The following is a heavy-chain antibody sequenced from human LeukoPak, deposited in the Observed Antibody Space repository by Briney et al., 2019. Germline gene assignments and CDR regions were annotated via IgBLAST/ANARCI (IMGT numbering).Heavy chain of an antibody. CDR2: IKPDGSEK. V-gene: IGHV3-7*01. J-gene: IGHJ4*02. CDR3: ARLGERVFDY. Sequence: PGGSLRLSCAASGFTLSSYWMSWVRQAPGKGLEWVAKIKPDGSEKYYVDSLKGRLTISRDNGKNSVYLQMNSLRAEDTAVYYCARLGERVFDYWGQGTLVTVSS. CDR1: GFTLSSYW. D-gene: IGHD3-10*01.